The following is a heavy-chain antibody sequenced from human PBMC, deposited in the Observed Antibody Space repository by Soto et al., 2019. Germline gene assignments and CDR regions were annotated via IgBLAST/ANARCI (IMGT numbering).Heavy chain of an antibody. Sequence: SETLSLTCTVSGGSISSYYWSWIRQPPGKGLEWIGYIYYSGSTNYNPSLKSRVTISVDTSKNQFSLKLSSVTAADTAVYYCARHGTLRENRYYYYYMDVWGKGTTVTVSS. D-gene: IGHD3-3*01. J-gene: IGHJ6*03. CDR1: GGSISSYY. CDR2: IYYSGST. CDR3: ARHGTLRENRYYYYYMDV. V-gene: IGHV4-59*08.